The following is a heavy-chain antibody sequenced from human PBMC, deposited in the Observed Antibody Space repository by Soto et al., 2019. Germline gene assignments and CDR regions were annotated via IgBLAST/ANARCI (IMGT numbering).Heavy chain of an antibody. CDR3: ARDPVAVTGSSVDW. J-gene: IGHJ4*01. CDR1: GFSFGSYA. D-gene: IGHD6-19*01. V-gene: IGHV3-30-3*01. Sequence: GGSLRLSCEVSGFSFGSYAFHWVRQAPGKGLEWLSVISYHGREIYYADSVKDRFTISRDNFKKTVYLQMNSLRSDDTALYYCARDPVAVTGSSVDWCGHGTLVTVS. CDR2: ISYHGREI.